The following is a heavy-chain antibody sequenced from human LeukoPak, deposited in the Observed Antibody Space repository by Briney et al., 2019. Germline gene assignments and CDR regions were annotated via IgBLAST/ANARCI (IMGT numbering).Heavy chain of an antibody. CDR1: GFTFRKHW. CDR2: ISSRSTTI. J-gene: IGHJ6*03. Sequence: PGGSLRLSCAADGFTFRKHWMSWVRQAPGKGLEWASYISSRSTTIYYADSVRGRFTISRDNAKNSLYLQMNSLRAEDTAVYYCARGEEFSWYTSYHYYMDVWGKGTTVTVSS. CDR3: ARGEEFSWYTSYHYYMDV. D-gene: IGHD6-13*01. V-gene: IGHV3-48*01.